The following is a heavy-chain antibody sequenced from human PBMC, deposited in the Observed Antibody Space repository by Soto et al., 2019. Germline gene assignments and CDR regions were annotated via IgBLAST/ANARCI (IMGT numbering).Heavy chain of an antibody. D-gene: IGHD5-18*01. CDR3: AREDVDTTMVYFDY. CDR1: GFTLSDYY. V-gene: IGHV3-11*06. J-gene: IGHJ4*02. Sequence: QVQLVESGGGLVEPGGSLRLSCAASGFTLSDYYMSWIRQAPGKGLEWVSDISSSSTYTNYADSVKGRFTISRDNAKKSLYLQMNSLRAEDTAVYYCAREDVDTTMVYFDYWGQGTLVTVS. CDR2: ISSSSTYT.